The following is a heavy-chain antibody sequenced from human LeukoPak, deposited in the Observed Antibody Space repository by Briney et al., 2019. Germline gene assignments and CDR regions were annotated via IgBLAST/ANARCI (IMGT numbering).Heavy chain of an antibody. CDR1: GYTFTDYA. CDR3: ARGTYYDFWSGYFRTTIDAFDI. J-gene: IGHJ3*02. D-gene: IGHD3-3*01. V-gene: IGHV1-2*02. Sequence: GASVKVSCKASGYTFTDYAMNWVRQAPGQGLEWMGWINPNSGGTNYAQKFQGRVTMTRDTSISTAYMELSRLRSDDTAVYYCARGTYYDFWSGYFRTTIDAFDIWGQGTMVTVSS. CDR2: INPNSGGT.